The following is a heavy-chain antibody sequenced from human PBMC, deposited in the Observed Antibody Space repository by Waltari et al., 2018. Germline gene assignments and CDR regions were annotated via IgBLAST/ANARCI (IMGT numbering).Heavy chain of an antibody. D-gene: IGHD2-2*01. CDR1: GFTFSSYW. CDR2: IKQDGSEK. J-gene: IGHJ6*02. CDR3: ARVDIVVVPAAHYYYYYYGMDV. Sequence: EVQLVESGGGLVQPGGSLRLSCAASGFTFSSYWMSWVRQAPGKGLEWVANIKQDGSEKYYVDSVKGRFTISRDNAKNSLYLQMNSLRAEDTAVYYCARVDIVVVPAAHYYYYYYGMDVWGQGTTVTVSS. V-gene: IGHV3-7*01.